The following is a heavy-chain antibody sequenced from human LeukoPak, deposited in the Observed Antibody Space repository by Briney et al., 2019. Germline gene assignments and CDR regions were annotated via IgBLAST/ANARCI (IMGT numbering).Heavy chain of an antibody. V-gene: IGHV3-53*01. Sequence: PGGSLRLSCAASGFTVSSNYMSWVRQAPGKGLEWVSVIYSGGSTYCADSVKGRFTISRDNAKNSLYLQINSLRAEDTAVYYCARDTSGSYPTHTFDPWGQGTLVTVSS. CDR2: IYSGGST. J-gene: IGHJ5*02. CDR1: GFTVSSNY. D-gene: IGHD1-26*01. CDR3: ARDTSGSYPTHTFDP.